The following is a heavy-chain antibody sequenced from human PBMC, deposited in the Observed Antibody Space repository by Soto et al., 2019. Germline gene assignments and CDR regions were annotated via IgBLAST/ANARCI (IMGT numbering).Heavy chain of an antibody. CDR2: ISSSGGST. Sequence: EVQLLESGGGLVQPGESLRLSCAASGFTFSFYAMNWVRQAPGKGLEWVSGISSSGGSTYYADSVKGRFTISRDNSKNTLYLQMNILRAEDTALYYCAKDSYNWRANNFDYWGQGTLVAVSS. D-gene: IGHD1-1*01. CDR3: AKDSYNWRANNFDY. CDR1: GFTFSFYA. J-gene: IGHJ4*02. V-gene: IGHV3-23*01.